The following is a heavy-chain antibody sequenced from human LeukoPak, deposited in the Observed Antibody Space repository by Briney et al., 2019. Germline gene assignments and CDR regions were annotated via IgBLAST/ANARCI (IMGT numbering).Heavy chain of an antibody. CDR2: ISYDGSNK. J-gene: IGHJ4*02. D-gene: IGHD1-7*01. V-gene: IGHV3-30*03. CDR1: GFTFSSYW. Sequence: SGGSLRLSCAASGFTFSSYWMRWVRQAPGKGLEWVAVISYDGSNKYYADSVKGRFTISRDNSENTLYLQMNSLRAEDTAVYYCARDHWNYVGFDYWGQGTLVTVSS. CDR3: ARDHWNYVGFDY.